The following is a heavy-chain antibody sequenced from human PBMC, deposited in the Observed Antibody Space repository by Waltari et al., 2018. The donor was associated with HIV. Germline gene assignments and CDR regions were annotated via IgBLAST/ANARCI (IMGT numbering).Heavy chain of an antibody. Sequence: QVQLQQWGAGLLKPSETLSLTCAVYGGSFSGYYWSWIRQPPGKGLGWIGEINHSGSTNYNPSVKSRVTIAVDTSKNQFSLTLSAVTAADTAVYYCARGGGYYYGSGSYRPFGVWGQGTTVTVSS. V-gene: IGHV4-34*01. CDR1: GGSFSGYY. CDR2: INHSGST. CDR3: ARGGGYYYGSGSYRPFGV. J-gene: IGHJ6*02. D-gene: IGHD3-10*01.